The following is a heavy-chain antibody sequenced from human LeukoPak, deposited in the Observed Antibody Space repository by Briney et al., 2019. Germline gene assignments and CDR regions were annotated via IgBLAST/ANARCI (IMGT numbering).Heavy chain of an antibody. CDR3: GRGKSPAAVDD. CDR2: ISHDGSVT. CDR1: GFIFGSYV. J-gene: IGHJ4*02. D-gene: IGHD2-2*01. Sequence: GGSLRLSCAASGFIFGSYVMHWVRQPPGKGLEWVSRISHDGSVTNYADSVKGRFTISRDNAKNTLYLQMNSLRVEDTALYYCGRGKSPAAVDDWGQGTLVTVPS. V-gene: IGHV3-74*01.